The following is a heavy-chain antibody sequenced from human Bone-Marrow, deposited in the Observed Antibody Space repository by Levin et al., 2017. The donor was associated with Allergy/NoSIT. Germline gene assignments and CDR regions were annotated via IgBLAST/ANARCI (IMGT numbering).Heavy chain of an antibody. J-gene: IGHJ4*02. V-gene: IGHV3-30*18. D-gene: IGHD3-22*01. Sequence: GESLKISCAASGFTFSSYGMHWVRQAPGKGLEWVAVISYDGSNKYYADSVKGRSTISRDNSKNTLYLQMNSLRAEDTAVYYCAKAFTYYYDSSGYSIEYFDYWGQGTLVTVSS. CDR3: AKAFTYYYDSSGYSIEYFDY. CDR2: ISYDGSNK. CDR1: GFTFSSYG.